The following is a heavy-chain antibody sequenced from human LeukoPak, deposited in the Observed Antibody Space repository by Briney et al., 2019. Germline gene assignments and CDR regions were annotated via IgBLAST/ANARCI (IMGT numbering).Heavy chain of an antibody. J-gene: IGHJ4*02. V-gene: IGHV4-59*08. CDR3: ARREGGYSPFDY. Sequence: SETLSLTCTVSGGSISSYYWSWIRQPPGKGLEWIGYIYYSGSTNYNPTLKSRVTISVDTSKNQFSLKLSSVTAADTAVYYCARREGGYSPFDYWGQGTLVTVSS. CDR2: IYYSGST. CDR1: GGSISSYY. D-gene: IGHD5-12*01.